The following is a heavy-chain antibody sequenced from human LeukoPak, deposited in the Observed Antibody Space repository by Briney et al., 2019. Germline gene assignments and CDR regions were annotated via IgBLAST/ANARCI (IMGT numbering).Heavy chain of an antibody. CDR2: ISSSGSTT. CDR1: GFSFSDYE. Sequence: PGGSLRLSCAASGFSFSDYEMNWVRQAPGKGLEWVSYISSSGSTTYYADSVKGRFTISRDNAKNSLYLQMNSLRAEDTAVYYCARGNYYENSGYWVLSAFDIWGQGTMVTVSS. J-gene: IGHJ3*02. V-gene: IGHV3-48*03. D-gene: IGHD3-22*01. CDR3: ARGNYYENSGYWVLSAFDI.